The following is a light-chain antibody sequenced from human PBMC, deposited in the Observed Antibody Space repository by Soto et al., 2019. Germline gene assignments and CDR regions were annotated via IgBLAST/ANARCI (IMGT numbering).Light chain of an antibody. V-gene: IGKV2-28*01. CDR3: MQAQENPLA. Sequence: EIVMTQSPLSLPVTPQEPACISCRSSQSLLNSTGYHLLDCCLQKPGQSPQLLMDLASNRASGVPDRFSGSGSGTDFTLKISRVEAEDVGVYYCMQAQENPLAFGGGTKVDIK. CDR2: LAS. CDR1: QSLLNSTGYHL. J-gene: IGKJ4*01.